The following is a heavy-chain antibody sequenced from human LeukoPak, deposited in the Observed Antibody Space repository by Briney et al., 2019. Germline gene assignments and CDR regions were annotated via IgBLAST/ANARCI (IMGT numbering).Heavy chain of an antibody. V-gene: IGHV4-59*01. CDR1: GGSISSYY. D-gene: IGHD5-24*01. J-gene: IGHJ4*02. Sequence: SETLSLTCTESGGSISSYYWSWIRQPPGQGLEWIGYIYYSGSTNYNPSLKSRVTISVDTSKNQFYLKLSSVTAAAPAFYYGARGKASGYSHSKYFDYWAREPWSPSPQ. CDR3: ARGKASGYSHSKYFDY. CDR2: IYYSGST.